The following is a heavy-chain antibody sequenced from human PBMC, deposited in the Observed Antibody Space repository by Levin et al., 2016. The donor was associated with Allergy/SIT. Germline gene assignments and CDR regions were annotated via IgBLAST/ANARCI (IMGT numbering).Heavy chain of an antibody. CDR3: ARGTLRSSRIAAGPGRNYYYYGMDV. J-gene: IGHJ6*02. Sequence: SETLSLTCAVYGGSFSGYYWSWIRQPPGKGLEWIGEINHSGSTNYNPSLKSRVTISVDTSKNQFSLKLSSVTAADTAVYYCARGTLRSSRIAAGPGRNYYYYGMDVWGQGTTVTVSS. CDR2: INHSGST. CDR1: GGSFSGYY. D-gene: IGHD6-13*01. V-gene: IGHV4-34*01.